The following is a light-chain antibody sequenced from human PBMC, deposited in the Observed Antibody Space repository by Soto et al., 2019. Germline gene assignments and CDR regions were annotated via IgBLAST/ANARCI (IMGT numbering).Light chain of an antibody. CDR3: QQYDRFPYT. CDR2: KAS. J-gene: IGKJ2*01. V-gene: IGKV1-5*03. Sequence: DIQMTHSPSTLSASVGDTVTITCRASQSISNLLAWYQQKPGQAPKLLIHKASTLESGVPSRFSASGSGTDFTLTISSLPPDDFATFYCQQYDRFPYTFGQGTKLEIK. CDR1: QSISNL.